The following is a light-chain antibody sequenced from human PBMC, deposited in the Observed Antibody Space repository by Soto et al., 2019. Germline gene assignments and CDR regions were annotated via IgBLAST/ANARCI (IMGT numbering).Light chain of an antibody. J-gene: IGLJ1*01. CDR1: SSDVGGYNY. CDR3: SSYTSSSTLLYV. CDR2: DVS. V-gene: IGLV2-14*01. Sequence: QSALTQPASVSGSPGQSITISCTGTSSDVGGYNYVSWYQQHPGKAPKLMIYDVSNRPSGVSNRFSGSKSGNTASLTSSGLQAEEEADYYCSSYTSSSTLLYVFGTGTKLTVL.